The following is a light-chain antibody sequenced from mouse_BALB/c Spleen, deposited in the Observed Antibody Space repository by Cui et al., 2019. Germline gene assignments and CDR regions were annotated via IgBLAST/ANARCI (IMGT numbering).Light chain of an antibody. V-gene: IGKV4-61*01. CDR2: RTS. CDR3: QQYHSYP. CDR1: SSVSY. Sequence: QIVLTQSPAIMSASPGEKVTISCSASSSVSYMYWYQQKPGSSPKPWIYRTSNLASGVPARFSGSGPGTSYSFTISSMEAEDAATYYCQQYHSYPFGGGTKLEIK. J-gene: IGKJ1*01.